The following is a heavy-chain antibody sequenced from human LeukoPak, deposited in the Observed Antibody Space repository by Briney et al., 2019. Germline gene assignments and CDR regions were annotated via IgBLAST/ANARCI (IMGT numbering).Heavy chain of an antibody. CDR2: IYYSGST. Sequence: PSETLSLTCTVSGGSISSYYWSWIRQPPGKGLEWIGYIYYSGSTNYNPSLKSRVTISVDTSKNQFSLKLSSVTAADTAVYYCARHVVVVVPTAIRDYYYYYMDVWGKGTTVTVSS. CDR3: ARHVVVVVPTAIRDYYYYYMDV. V-gene: IGHV4-59*08. D-gene: IGHD2-2*01. CDR1: GGSISSYY. J-gene: IGHJ6*03.